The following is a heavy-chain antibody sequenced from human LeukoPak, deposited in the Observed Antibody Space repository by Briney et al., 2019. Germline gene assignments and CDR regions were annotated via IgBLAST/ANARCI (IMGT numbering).Heavy chain of an antibody. Sequence: GGSLRLSCVASGFTFSSRWMHWVRQAPGKGLVWVSIINTDGSTTRYADFVEGRFTISRDNSKNRLYLQMTSLKAEDTAVYYCATVGATERGHWGQGTLVTVSS. V-gene: IGHV3-74*01. CDR1: GFTFSSRW. CDR3: ATVGATERGH. CDR2: INTDGSTT. J-gene: IGHJ4*02. D-gene: IGHD1-26*01.